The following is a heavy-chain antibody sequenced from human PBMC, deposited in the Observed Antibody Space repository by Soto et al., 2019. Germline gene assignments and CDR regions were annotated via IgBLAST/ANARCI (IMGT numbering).Heavy chain of an antibody. Sequence: GGSLRLSCAASGFTFSSYGMHWVRQAPGKGLEWVAVIWYDGSNKYYADSVKGRFTISRDNSKNTLYLQMNSLRAEDTAVYYCARDAGEAYYYYGMDVWGQGTTVTVSS. J-gene: IGHJ6*02. CDR2: IWYDGSNK. D-gene: IGHD3-10*01. CDR1: GFTFSSYG. V-gene: IGHV3-33*01. CDR3: ARDAGEAYYYYGMDV.